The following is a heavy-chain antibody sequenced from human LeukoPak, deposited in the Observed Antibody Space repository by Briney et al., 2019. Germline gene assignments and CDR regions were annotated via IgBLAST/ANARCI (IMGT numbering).Heavy chain of an antibody. J-gene: IGHJ4*02. CDR1: GGSISSYY. D-gene: IGHD6-19*01. Sequence: SETLSLTCTVSGGSISSYYWSWIRQPPGKGLEWIGYIYYSGSTNYNPSLKSRVTISVDTSKNQFSLKLSSVTAADTAVYYCARAAYSSVILYYFDYWGQGTLVTVSS. CDR3: ARAAYSSVILYYFDY. CDR2: IYYSGST. V-gene: IGHV4-59*01.